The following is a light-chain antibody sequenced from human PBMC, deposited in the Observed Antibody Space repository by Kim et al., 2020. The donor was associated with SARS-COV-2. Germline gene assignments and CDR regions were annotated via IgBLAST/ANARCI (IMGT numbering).Light chain of an antibody. CDR3: HLYGSSPL. CDR2: GAS. Sequence: EIVLTQSAGTLSLSPGERVTLSCRASQSVSSNYLAWYQQKPGQAPRLLIYGASSRATDIPDRFSGSGSGTDFTLTISRLEAEDFAVYYCHLYGSSPLFGPGTKVDIK. J-gene: IGKJ3*01. V-gene: IGKV3-20*01. CDR1: QSVSSNY.